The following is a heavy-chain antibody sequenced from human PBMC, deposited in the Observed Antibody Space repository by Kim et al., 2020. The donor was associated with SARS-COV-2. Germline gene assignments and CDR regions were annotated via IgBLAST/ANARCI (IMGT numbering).Heavy chain of an antibody. CDR1: GGAISRSSYY. CDR2: VYYSGNT. V-gene: IGHV4-39*01. Sequence: SETLSLTCTVSGGAISRSSYYWGWIRQPPGKGLEWIATVYYSGNTYYNPSLQSRVTISVDTSNNQLSLKLTSVTAADTAVYYCASPSLSSSGSIQCTGGVCHSGHFDNWGQGAQVTVSS. CDR3: ASPSLSSSGSIQCTGGVCHSGHFDN. D-gene: IGHD2-8*02. J-gene: IGHJ4*02.